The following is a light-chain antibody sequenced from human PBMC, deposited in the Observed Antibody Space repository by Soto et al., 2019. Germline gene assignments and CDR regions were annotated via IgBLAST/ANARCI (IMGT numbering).Light chain of an antibody. V-gene: IGLV2-14*01. Sequence: QSALTQPASVSGSPGQSITISCTGTSSDVGAYNYVSWYQHHPGKAPKLMIYEVANRPSGVSNRFSGSKSGNTASLTISGLQAEDEADYYCSSYTIRSTVVFGGGTKLTVL. CDR2: EVA. J-gene: IGLJ2*01. CDR1: SSDVGAYNY. CDR3: SSYTIRSTVV.